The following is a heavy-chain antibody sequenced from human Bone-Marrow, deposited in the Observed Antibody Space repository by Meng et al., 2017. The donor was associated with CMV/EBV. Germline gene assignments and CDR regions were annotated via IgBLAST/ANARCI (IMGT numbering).Heavy chain of an antibody. Sequence: SETLSLTCAVYGGSFSGDYWSWIRQPPGKGLEWIGEINHSGSTNYNPSLKSRVTISVDTSKNQFSLKLSSVTAADTPVDYCARVRVPAATRYWFDPWGQGTLVTVSS. CDR3: ARVRVPAATRYWFDP. V-gene: IGHV4-34*01. CDR2: INHSGST. J-gene: IGHJ5*02. D-gene: IGHD2-2*01. CDR1: GGSFSGDY.